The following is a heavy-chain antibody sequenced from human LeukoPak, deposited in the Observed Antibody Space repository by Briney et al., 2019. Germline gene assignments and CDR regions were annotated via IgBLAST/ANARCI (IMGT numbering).Heavy chain of an antibody. V-gene: IGHV4-59*01. Sequence: SETLSLTCTVSGGSISSYYWSWLRQPPGKGLEWIGYIYYSGSTNYNPSLKSRVTISVDTSKNQFSLKLSSVTAADTAVYYCALDRNGDYFDYWGQGILVTVYS. CDR3: ALDRNGDYFDY. CDR2: IYYSGST. J-gene: IGHJ4*02. CDR1: GGSISSYY. D-gene: IGHD1-14*01.